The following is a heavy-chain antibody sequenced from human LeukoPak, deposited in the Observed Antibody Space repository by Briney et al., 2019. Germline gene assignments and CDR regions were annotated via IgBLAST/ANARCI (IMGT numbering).Heavy chain of an antibody. CDR1: GFTFDDHA. V-gene: IGHV3-9*01. Sequence: GRSLRLSCAASGFTFDDHAMHWVRQAPGKGLEWVSGISWNSGSIGYADSVKGRFTISRDNAKNSLYLQMNSLRAEDTALYYCAKSHCSSTSCGIDYWGQGTLVTVSS. CDR3: AKSHCSSTSCGIDY. CDR2: ISWNSGSI. J-gene: IGHJ4*02. D-gene: IGHD2-2*01.